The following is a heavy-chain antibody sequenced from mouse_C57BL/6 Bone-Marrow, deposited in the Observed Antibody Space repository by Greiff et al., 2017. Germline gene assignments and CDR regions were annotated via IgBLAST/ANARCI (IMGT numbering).Heavy chain of an antibody. Sequence: EVMLVESGGGLVQPGGSLKLSCAASGFTFSDYYMYWVRQTPEKRLAWVAYISNGGGSTYYPDTVKGRFTITRDNAKNILYLQMSRLKSEDTAMYYCARHQIYYGYDEIFDVWGTGTTVTVSS. CDR1: GFTFSDYY. D-gene: IGHD2-2*01. CDR3: ARHQIYYGYDEIFDV. J-gene: IGHJ1*03. CDR2: ISNGGGST. V-gene: IGHV5-12*01.